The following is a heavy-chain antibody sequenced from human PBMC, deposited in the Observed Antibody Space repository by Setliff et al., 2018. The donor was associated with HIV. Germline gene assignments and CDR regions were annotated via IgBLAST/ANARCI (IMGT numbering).Heavy chain of an antibody. CDR2: IRSKTYAGAT. J-gene: IGHJ4*02. D-gene: IGHD6-19*01. CDR1: GFTFGDYP. V-gene: IGHV3-49*04. Sequence: PGGSLRLSCTASGFTFGDYPMSWARQATGKGLEWVGFIRSKTYAGATEYAASVKGRFTISRDDSKSIAYLQMNSLKTEDTAVYYCTTGLQHHSSGFDYWGQGTLVTVSS. CDR3: TTGLQHHSSGFDY.